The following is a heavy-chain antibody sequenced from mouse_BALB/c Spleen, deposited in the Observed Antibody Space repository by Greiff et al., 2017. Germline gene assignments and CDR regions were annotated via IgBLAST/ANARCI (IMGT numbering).Heavy chain of an antibody. CDR3: ERSLDYYDYAWFAY. Sequence: EVQLQESGPGLVKPSQSLSLTCSATGYSITSGYYWNWIRQFPGNKLEWMGYISYDGSNNYNPSLKNRISITRDTSKNQFFLKLNSVTTEDTATYYCERSLDYYDYAWFAYWGQGTLVTVSA. CDR1: GYSITSGYY. V-gene: IGHV3-6*02. J-gene: IGHJ3*01. D-gene: IGHD2-4*01. CDR2: ISYDGSN.